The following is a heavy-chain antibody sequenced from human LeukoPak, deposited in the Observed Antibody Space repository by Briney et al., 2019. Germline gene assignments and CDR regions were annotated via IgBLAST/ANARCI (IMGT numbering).Heavy chain of an antibody. Sequence: GGSLRLSCTASGFTFSSYVMHWVRQAPGKGLECVAVISYDGSNKYYADSVKGRFTISRDNAKNSLYLQMNSLRAEDTAVYYCARRRYSGSSQHFDYWGQGTLVTVSS. J-gene: IGHJ4*02. CDR3: ARRRYSGSSQHFDY. CDR1: GFTFSSYV. CDR2: ISYDGSNK. D-gene: IGHD1-26*01. V-gene: IGHV3-30*04.